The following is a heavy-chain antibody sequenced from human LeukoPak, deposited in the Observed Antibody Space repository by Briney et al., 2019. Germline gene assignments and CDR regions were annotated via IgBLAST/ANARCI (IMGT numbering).Heavy chain of an antibody. CDR3: ARSPLFNYYDSSGCNDY. D-gene: IGHD3-22*01. V-gene: IGHV3-30-3*01. Sequence: GGSLRLSCAASGFTFSSYAMHWVRQAPGKGLEWVAVISYDGSNKYYADSVKGRFTISRDNSKNTLYLQMNSLRAEDTAVYYCARSPLFNYYDSSGCNDYWGQGTLVTVSS. CDR2: ISYDGSNK. J-gene: IGHJ4*02. CDR1: GFTFSSYA.